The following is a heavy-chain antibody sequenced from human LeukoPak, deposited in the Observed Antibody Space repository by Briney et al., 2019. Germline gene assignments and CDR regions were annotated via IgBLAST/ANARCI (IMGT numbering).Heavy chain of an antibody. CDR1: GYTFTSYD. Sequence: GASVKVSCKASGYTFTSYDINWGRQATGQGLEWRGWMNPNSGNTGYAQKFQGRVTMTRNTSISTAYMELSSLRSEDTAVYYCARVLSYYDFWSGYYGGYYYYYMDVWGKGTTVTVSS. D-gene: IGHD3-3*01. CDR2: MNPNSGNT. J-gene: IGHJ6*03. CDR3: ARVLSYYDFWSGYYGGYYYYYMDV. V-gene: IGHV1-8*01.